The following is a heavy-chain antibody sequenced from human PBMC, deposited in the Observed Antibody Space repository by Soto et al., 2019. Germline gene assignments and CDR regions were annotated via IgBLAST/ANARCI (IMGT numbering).Heavy chain of an antibody. CDR3: ARLQGSSRFVRYPPPLIDY. CDR1: GGSISSYY. J-gene: IGHJ4*02. D-gene: IGHD6-6*01. Sequence: SETLSLTCTVSGGSISSYYWSWIRQPPGKGLEWIGYIYYSGSTNYNPSLKSRVTISVDTSKNQFSLKLSSVTAADTAVYYCARLQGSSRFVRYPPPLIDYWGQGTLVTVSS. CDR2: IYYSGST. V-gene: IGHV4-59*08.